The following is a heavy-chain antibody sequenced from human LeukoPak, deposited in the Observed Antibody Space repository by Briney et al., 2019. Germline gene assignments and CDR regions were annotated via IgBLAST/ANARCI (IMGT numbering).Heavy chain of an antibody. D-gene: IGHD3-9*01. CDR1: GGSISSSTYY. CDR2: IYYSGST. CDR3: ARFHDILTASDY. Sequence: PSETLSLTCTVSGGSISSSTYYWGWIRQPPGKGLEWIGTIYYSGSTYYNPSLKSRVTISVDTSKNQFSLKLSSVTAADTAVYYCARFHDILTASDYWGQGTLVTVSS. J-gene: IGHJ4*02. V-gene: IGHV4-39*07.